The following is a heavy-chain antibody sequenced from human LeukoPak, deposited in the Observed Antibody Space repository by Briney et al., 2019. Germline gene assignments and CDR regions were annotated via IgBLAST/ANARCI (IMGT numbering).Heavy chain of an antibody. CDR2: IWYDASGE. Sequence: GRSLRLSCAASGFSFSTYGMHWVRQAPGKGLEWVAMIWYDASGEHYADSVKGRFTISRDTSKNTLYLQMNSLKAEDTGVYFCARDSLYDDNGYYHYFDYWGQGTLVTVSS. CDR1: GFSFSTYG. D-gene: IGHD3-22*01. J-gene: IGHJ4*02. V-gene: IGHV3-33*01. CDR3: ARDSLYDDNGYYHYFDY.